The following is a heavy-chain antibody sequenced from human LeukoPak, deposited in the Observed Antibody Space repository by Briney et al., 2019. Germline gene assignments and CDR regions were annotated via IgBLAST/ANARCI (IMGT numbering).Heavy chain of an antibody. CDR2: IKSKTDGGTT. V-gene: IGHV3-15*05. CDR1: GITFSNAW. D-gene: IGHD3-10*01. Sequence: PGGSLRLSCAASGITFSNAWMSWVRQAPGKGREWVGRIKSKTDGGTTEYAAPVKGRFTISRDDSKNTLYLQMNSLKSEDTAVYYCTTDFRPPAMVRGSGFDPWGQGTLVTVSS. J-gene: IGHJ5*02. CDR3: TTDFRPPAMVRGSGFDP.